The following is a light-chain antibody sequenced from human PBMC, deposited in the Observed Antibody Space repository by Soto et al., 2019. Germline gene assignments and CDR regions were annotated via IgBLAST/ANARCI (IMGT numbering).Light chain of an antibody. CDR3: QSYDYSLSGYV. CDR2: DNI. CDR1: SSNIGAGYD. Sequence: QLVLTQPPSVSGAPGQRVTISCTGSSSNIGAGYDIHWYQQLPGTAPKLLIYDNINRPSGVPDRFSGSKSGTSASLAITGLQAEDEADYYCQSYDYSLSGYVFGTGTQLTVL. J-gene: IGLJ1*01. V-gene: IGLV1-40*01.